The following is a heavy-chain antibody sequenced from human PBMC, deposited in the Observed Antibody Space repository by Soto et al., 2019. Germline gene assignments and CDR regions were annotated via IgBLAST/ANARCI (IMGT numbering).Heavy chain of an antibody. V-gene: IGHV3-48*01. Sequence: GVSLRLSCATSGFTFIGYTLSWVRQAPGKGLELVSYISSANSAIYYADSVKGRSEISRDNAKTSMFLQLHSLRAEDTAIYYCGRVGWELTFDYWGQGAQVTVSA. CDR2: ISSANSAI. CDR3: GRVGWELTFDY. CDR1: GFTFIGYT. J-gene: IGHJ4*02. D-gene: IGHD1-7*01.